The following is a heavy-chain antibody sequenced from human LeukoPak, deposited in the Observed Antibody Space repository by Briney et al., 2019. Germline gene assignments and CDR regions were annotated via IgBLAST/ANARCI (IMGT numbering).Heavy chain of an antibody. V-gene: IGHV1-18*01. CDR2: ISAYNDDT. CDR3: ARDRGIVVVVADY. CDR1: GYTFTSYG. Sequence: GASVKVSCKASGYTFTSYGITWVRQDPGQGLEWMGWISAYNDDTNYAQKLQGRVTMTTDTSTSTAYMELRSLRSDDTAVYYCARDRGIVVVVADYWGQGTLVTVSS. D-gene: IGHD2-15*01. J-gene: IGHJ4*02.